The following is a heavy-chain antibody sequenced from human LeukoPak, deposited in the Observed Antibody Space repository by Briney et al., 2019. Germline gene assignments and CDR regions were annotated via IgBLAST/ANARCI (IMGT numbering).Heavy chain of an antibody. CDR3: AMAPNWNPYCVHV. V-gene: IGHV3-33*01. CDR2: IWYDGSNN. Sequence: PGGSLRLSCAASGFIFSSYNMFWVRQAPGKGLEWVAVIWYDGSNNYYAESLKGRFIISRDTSKNTPYLQMNRLRAEDTAMYYCAMAPNWNPYCVHVWGKGNTVTVSS. D-gene: IGHD1-20*01. CDR1: GFIFSSYN. J-gene: IGHJ6*03.